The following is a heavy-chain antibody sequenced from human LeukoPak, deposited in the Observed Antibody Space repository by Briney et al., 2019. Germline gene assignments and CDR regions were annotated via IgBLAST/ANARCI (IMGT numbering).Heavy chain of an antibody. V-gene: IGHV1-3*01. CDR1: GYTFTSYA. CDR3: AREDTGDRGWPREKEGLDY. D-gene: IGHD6-19*01. CDR2: INAGNGNT. J-gene: IGHJ4*02. Sequence: ASVKVSCKASGYTFTSYAMHWVRQALGQRLEWMGWINAGNGNTKYSQKFQGRVTITRDTSASTAYMELSSLRSEDTAVYYCAREDTGDRGWPREKEGLDYWGQGTLVTVSS.